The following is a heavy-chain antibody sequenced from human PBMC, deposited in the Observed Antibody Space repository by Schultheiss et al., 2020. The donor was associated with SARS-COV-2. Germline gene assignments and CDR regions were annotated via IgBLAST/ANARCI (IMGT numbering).Heavy chain of an antibody. CDR1: GYSISSGYY. J-gene: IGHJ5*02. V-gene: IGHV4-61*01. Sequence: SETLSLTCTVSGYSISSGYYWGWIRQPPGKGLEWIGYIYYSGSTNYNPSLKSRVTISVDTSKNQFSLKLSSVTAADTAVYYCARDMAAYSSVRHWFDPWGQGTLVTVSS. CDR2: IYYSGST. CDR3: ARDMAAYSSVRHWFDP. D-gene: IGHD6-25*01.